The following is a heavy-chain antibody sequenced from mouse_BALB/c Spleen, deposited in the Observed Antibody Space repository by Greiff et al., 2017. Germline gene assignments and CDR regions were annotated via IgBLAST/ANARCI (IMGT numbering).Heavy chain of an antibody. D-gene: IGHD2-14*01. CDR1: GFTFSSYG. CDR3: ARHENYRCEGECAMDY. Sequence: EVKLQESGGDLVKPGGSLKLSCAASGFTFSSYGMSWVRQTPDKRLEWVATISSGGSYTYYPDSVKGRFTISRDNAKNTLYLQMSSLKSEDTAMYYCARHENYRCEGECAMDYWGQGTSVTVSS. J-gene: IGHJ4*01. CDR2: ISSGGSYT. V-gene: IGHV5-6*01.